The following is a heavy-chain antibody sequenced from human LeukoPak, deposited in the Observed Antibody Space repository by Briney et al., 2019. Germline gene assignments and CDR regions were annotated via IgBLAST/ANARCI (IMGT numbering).Heavy chain of an antibody. CDR2: ISSSSSYI. J-gene: IGHJ6*02. D-gene: IGHD3-3*01. CDR3: ARDCDYDFWSGGYYYGMDV. CDR1: GFTFSSYS. Sequence: GGSLRLSCAASGFTFSSYSRNWVRQAPGKGLEWVSSISSSSSYIYYADSVKGRFTISRDNAKNSLYLQMNSLRAEDTAVYYCARDCDYDFWSGGYYYGMDVWGQGTTVTVSS. V-gene: IGHV3-21*01.